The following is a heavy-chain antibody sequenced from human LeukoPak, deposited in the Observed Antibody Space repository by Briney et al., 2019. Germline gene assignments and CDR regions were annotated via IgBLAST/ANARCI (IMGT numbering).Heavy chain of an antibody. J-gene: IGHJ4*02. Sequence: PSETLSLTCTVSGGSISSSSYYWGWIRQPPGKGLEWIGSIYYSGSTYYNPSLKSRVTISVDTSKNQFSLKLSSVTAADTAVYYCARLSGGYAAYYFDYWGQGTLVTVSS. CDR2: IYYSGST. CDR3: ARLSGGYAAYYFDY. V-gene: IGHV4-39*01. D-gene: IGHD5-12*01. CDR1: GGSISSSSYY.